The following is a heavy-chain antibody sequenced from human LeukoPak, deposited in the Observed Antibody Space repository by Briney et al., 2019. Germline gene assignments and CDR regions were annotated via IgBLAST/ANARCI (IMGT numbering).Heavy chain of an antibody. Sequence: SETLSLTCTVSGGSISSSSYYWGWIRQPPGKGLEWIGSIYYSGSTYYNPSLKSRVTISVDTSKNQFSLKLSSVTAADTAVYYCVIFTDYYLDYWGQGTLVTVSS. CDR3: VIFTDYYLDY. D-gene: IGHD2-21*02. CDR1: GGSISSSSYY. V-gene: IGHV4-39*01. J-gene: IGHJ4*02. CDR2: IYYSGST.